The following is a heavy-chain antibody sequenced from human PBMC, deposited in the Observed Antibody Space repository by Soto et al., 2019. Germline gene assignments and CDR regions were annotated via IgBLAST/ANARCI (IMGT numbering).Heavy chain of an antibody. J-gene: IGHJ4*02. CDR2: IYYSGST. Sequence: QVQLQESGPGLVKPSQTLSLTCTVSGGSISSGGYYWSWIRQHPGKGLEWIGYIYYSGSTYYNPSLKSRVTLTVGQSKNQVSLKLSSVTAADTAVYYCAREYDDSSGYYLDYWGQGTLVTVSS. D-gene: IGHD3-22*01. V-gene: IGHV4-31*03. CDR1: GGSISSGGYY. CDR3: AREYDDSSGYYLDY.